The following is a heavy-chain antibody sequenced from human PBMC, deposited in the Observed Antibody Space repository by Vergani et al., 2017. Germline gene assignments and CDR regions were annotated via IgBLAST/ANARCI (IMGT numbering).Heavy chain of an antibody. CDR1: GFTFSSYA. CDR2: ISGSGGST. D-gene: IGHD3-22*01. Sequence: EVQLLESGGGLVQPGGSLRISCAASGFTFSSYAMSWVRQAPGKGLEWVSAISGSGGSTYYADSVKGRFTISRDNSKNTLYLQMNSLRAEDTAVYYCAKAWADYYYYDSSVYIDYWGQGTLVTVSS. CDR3: AKAWADYYYYDSSVYIDY. V-gene: IGHV3-23*01. J-gene: IGHJ4*02.